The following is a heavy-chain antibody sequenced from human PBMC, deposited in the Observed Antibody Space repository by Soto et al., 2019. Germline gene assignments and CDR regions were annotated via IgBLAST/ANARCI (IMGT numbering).Heavy chain of an antibody. CDR1: GFTFSSYW. Sequence: GGSLRLSCAASGFTFSSYWMSWVRQAPGKGLEWVANIKQDGSEKYYVDSVKGRFTISRDNAKNSLYLQMNSLRAEDTAVYYCARDDPTYSSGWYPPYYWGQGTLVTVSS. CDR2: IKQDGSEK. V-gene: IGHV3-7*01. D-gene: IGHD6-19*01. CDR3: ARDDPTYSSGWYPPYY. J-gene: IGHJ4*02.